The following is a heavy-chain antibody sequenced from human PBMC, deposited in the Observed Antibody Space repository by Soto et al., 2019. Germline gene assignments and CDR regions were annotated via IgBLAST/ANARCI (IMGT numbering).Heavy chain of an antibody. CDR2: INTDGSTT. D-gene: IGHD6-25*01. CDR3: ASRGQQRDSSEGPNGFDP. CDR1: GFTFSDHW. V-gene: IGHV3-74*01. Sequence: PGGSLRLSCAASGFTFSDHWMHWVRQVPGEGLVWVSRINTDGSTTSYADSVKGRFTISRDNSKNTLYLQMNSLRAEDTAVYYCASRGQQRDSSEGPNGFDPWGQGTLVTVSS. J-gene: IGHJ5*02.